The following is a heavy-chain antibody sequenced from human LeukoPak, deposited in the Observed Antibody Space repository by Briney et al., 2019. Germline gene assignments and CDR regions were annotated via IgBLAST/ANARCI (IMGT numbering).Heavy chain of an antibody. J-gene: IGHJ5*02. CDR3: ARRGTKYCSSTGCYNWFDP. V-gene: IGHV4-34*01. Sequence: SETLSLTCAVYGGSFSGYYWSWIRQPPGKGLEWIGEINHSGSTNYNPSLKSRVTISVDTSKNQFSLKLSSVTAADTAVYYCARRGTKYCSSTGCYNWFDPWGQGTLVTVSS. CDR1: GGSFSGYY. D-gene: IGHD2-2*01. CDR2: INHSGST.